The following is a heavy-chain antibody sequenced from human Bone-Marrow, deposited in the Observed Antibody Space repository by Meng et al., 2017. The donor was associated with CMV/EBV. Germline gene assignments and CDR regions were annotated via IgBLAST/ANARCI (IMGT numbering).Heavy chain of an antibody. V-gene: IGHV3-30*02. J-gene: IGHJ4*02. CDR2: IQYDGTSK. CDR3: AYYSSSGYYFAY. D-gene: IGHD2-2*01. Sequence: GESLKISCAASGFMFVTYGMHWVRQAPGKGLEWVAYIQYDGTSKYYADSVQGRFTISRDNSKDTLYLYMNDLRGEDAAVYYCAYYSSSGYYFAYWGPGKPVTGAS. CDR1: GFMFVTYG.